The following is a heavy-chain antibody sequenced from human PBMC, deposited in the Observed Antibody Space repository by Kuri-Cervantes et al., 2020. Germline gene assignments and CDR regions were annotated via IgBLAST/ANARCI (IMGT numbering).Heavy chain of an antibody. CDR2: IKQDGSEK. V-gene: IGHV3-7*01. CDR1: GFTFSSYW. CDR3: ASCPYGDYLYYYYYYMDV. D-gene: IGHD4-17*01. Sequence: GGSLRLSCAASGFTFSSYWMSWVRQAPGKGLEWVANIKQDGSEKYYVDSVKGRFTISRDNAKNSLYLQMNSLRAEDTAVYYCASCPYGDYLYYYYYYMDVWGKGTTVTVSS. J-gene: IGHJ6*03.